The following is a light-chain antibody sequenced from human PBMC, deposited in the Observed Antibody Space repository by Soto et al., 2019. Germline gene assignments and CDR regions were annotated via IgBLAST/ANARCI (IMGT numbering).Light chain of an antibody. J-gene: IGKJ1*01. V-gene: IGKV1-8*01. Sequence: AIRMTQSPSSLSASTGDRVTITCRASQGISSDLAWYQQKPGKAPKLLIYAAYNLQSGVPSRFSGSGSGTDFTLTISCLQSDDFATYYCQQYYSYPRTFGQGTKVEIK. CDR2: AAY. CDR1: QGISSD. CDR3: QQYYSYPRT.